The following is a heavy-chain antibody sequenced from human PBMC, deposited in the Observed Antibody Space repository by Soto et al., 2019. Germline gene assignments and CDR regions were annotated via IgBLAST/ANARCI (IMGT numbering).Heavy chain of an antibody. J-gene: IGHJ6*03. CDR3: AGQMGYCTTTSCHAGPLYYYMDV. CDR2: IYNSGSP. D-gene: IGHD2-2*01. CDR1: GGSISSYH. V-gene: IGHV4-59*08. Sequence: SETLSLTCTVSGGSISSYHGTWIRQPPGKGLEWIGFIYNSGSPNYNPSLKSRVTISLDTSKNQFSLKLTSVTTADTAVYYCAGQMGYCTTTSCHAGPLYYYMDVWGKGTTVTVSS.